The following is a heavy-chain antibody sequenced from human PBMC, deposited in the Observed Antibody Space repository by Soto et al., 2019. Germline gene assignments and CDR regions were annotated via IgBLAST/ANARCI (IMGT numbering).Heavy chain of an antibody. CDR2: ISYDGSNK. D-gene: IGHD3-16*01. CDR3: AKDMRAGGY. CDR1: GFTFSSYG. V-gene: IGHV3-30*18. Sequence: QVQLVESGGGVVQPGRSLRLFCAASGFTFSSYGMHWVRQAPGKGLEWVAVISYDGSNKYYADSVKGRFTISRDNSKNTLYLQMNSLRAEDTAVYYCAKDMRAGGYWGQGTLVTVSS. J-gene: IGHJ4*02.